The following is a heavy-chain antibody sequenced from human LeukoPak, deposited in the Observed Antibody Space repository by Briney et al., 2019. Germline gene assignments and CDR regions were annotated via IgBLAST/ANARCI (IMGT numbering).Heavy chain of an antibody. D-gene: IGHD6-6*01. CDR2: IRYDGSNK. CDR1: GFTFSSYG. V-gene: IGHV3-30*02. CDR3: ARGGEYSSSSSTEFDY. Sequence: PGGSLRLSCAASGFTFSSYGMHWVRQAPGKGLEWVAFIRYDGSNKYYADSVKGRFTISRDNSKNTLYLQMNSLRAEDTAVYYCARGGEYSSSSSTEFDYWGQGTLVTVSS. J-gene: IGHJ4*02.